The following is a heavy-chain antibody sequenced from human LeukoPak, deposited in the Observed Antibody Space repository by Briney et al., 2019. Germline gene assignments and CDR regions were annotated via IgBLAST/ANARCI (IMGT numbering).Heavy chain of an antibody. CDR1: GGSISSGDYY. J-gene: IGHJ4*02. CDR3: ARVGDYSNIVYFDY. CDR2: IYYSGST. D-gene: IGHD4-11*01. Sequence: PSQTLSLTCTVSGGSISSGDYYWSWIRQPPGKGLEWIGYIYYSGSTYYNPSLKSRVTISVDTSKNQFSLKLSSVTAADTAVYYCARVGDYSNIVYFDYWGQGTLVTVSS. V-gene: IGHV4-30-4*01.